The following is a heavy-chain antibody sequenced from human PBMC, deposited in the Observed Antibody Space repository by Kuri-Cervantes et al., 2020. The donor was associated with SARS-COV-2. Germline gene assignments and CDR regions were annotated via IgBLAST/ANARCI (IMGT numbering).Heavy chain of an antibody. CDR3: AKDNYWELSRYFDL. Sequence: ASVKVSCKASVYTFTSYDINWVRQAPGQGLEWMGWINPNSGGTNYAQKFQGRVTMTRDTSISTAYMELSSLRSEDTALYYCAKDNYWELSRYFDLWGRGTLVTVSS. D-gene: IGHD3-16*02. CDR2: INPNSGGT. V-gene: IGHV1-2*02. J-gene: IGHJ2*01. CDR1: VYTFTSYD.